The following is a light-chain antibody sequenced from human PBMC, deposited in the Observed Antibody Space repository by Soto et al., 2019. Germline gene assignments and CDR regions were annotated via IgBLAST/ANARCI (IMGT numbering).Light chain of an antibody. Sequence: QLVLTQPPSVSGAPGQRVTIACTGSSSNIGAGYDVHWYRHFPGVAPKLLLFRSSHRPSGVPDRFSGFTSGTSASLAITGLQPDDEAVYYCQSFDSGLVGLIFGAGTKVTVL. CDR2: RSS. CDR3: QSFDSGLVGLI. J-gene: IGLJ2*01. V-gene: IGLV1-40*01. CDR1: SSNIGAGYD.